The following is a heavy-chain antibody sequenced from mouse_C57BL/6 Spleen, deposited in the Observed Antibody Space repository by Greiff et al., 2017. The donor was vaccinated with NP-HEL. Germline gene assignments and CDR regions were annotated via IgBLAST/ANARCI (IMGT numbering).Heavy chain of an antibody. D-gene: IGHD4-1*01. CDR1: GYTFTSYW. V-gene: IGHV1-61*01. CDR2: IYPSDSET. J-gene: IGHJ3*01. Sequence: QVQLQQPGAELVRPGSSVKLSCKASGYTFTSYWMDWVKQRPGQGLEWIGNIYPSDSETHYNQKFKDKATLTVDKSSSTAYMQLSSLTSEDSAVYYCAGTGSGAFAYWGQGTLVTVSA. CDR3: AGTGSGAFAY.